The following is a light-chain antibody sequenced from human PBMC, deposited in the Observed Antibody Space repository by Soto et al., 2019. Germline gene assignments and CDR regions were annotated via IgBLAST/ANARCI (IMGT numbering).Light chain of an antibody. CDR1: QSISSY. CDR3: QDRFTWPS. J-gene: IGKJ3*01. V-gene: IGKV3-11*01. CDR2: DAS. Sequence: ETVLTQSPATLSLSPGERATLSCRASQSISSYLAWYQQKPGQAPRLLIYDASIRATGIPARFSGSGSGTDFTLTISSLEPEDFAVYYWQDRFTWPSFGPGTKVDIK.